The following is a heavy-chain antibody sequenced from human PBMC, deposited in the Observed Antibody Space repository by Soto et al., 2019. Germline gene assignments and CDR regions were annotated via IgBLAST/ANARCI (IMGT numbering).Heavy chain of an antibody. J-gene: IGHJ4*02. V-gene: IGHV1-8*01. D-gene: IGHD1-1*01. Sequence: VSSVKVSCKASGHTFITYDIHWVRQATGQGLEWMGWMNPSNGNAGDAQKFQGRVTMTRNTSISTAYMDLSSLRSEDTAVYFCARRNESSCPHYFESWGQGTMVTVSS. CDR1: GHTFITYD. CDR3: ARRNESSCPHYFES. CDR2: MNPSNGNA.